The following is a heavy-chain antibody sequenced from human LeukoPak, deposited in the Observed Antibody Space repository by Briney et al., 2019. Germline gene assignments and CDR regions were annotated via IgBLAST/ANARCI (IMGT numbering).Heavy chain of an antibody. Sequence: ASVKVSCKASGYTFTSYDINWVRQATGQGLEWMGWMNPNSGNTGYAQKFQGRVTMTRNTSISTAYMELSSLRSEDTAVYYCARGIEQQLSPLFDPWGQGTLVTVSS. D-gene: IGHD6-13*01. J-gene: IGHJ5*02. CDR2: MNPNSGNT. V-gene: IGHV1-8*01. CDR1: GYTFTSYD. CDR3: ARGIEQQLSPLFDP.